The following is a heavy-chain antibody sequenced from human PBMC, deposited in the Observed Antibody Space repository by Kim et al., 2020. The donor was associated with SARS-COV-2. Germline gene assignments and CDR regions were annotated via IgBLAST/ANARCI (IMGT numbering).Heavy chain of an antibody. J-gene: IGHJ3*02. CDR3: AREAQLWSDAFDI. V-gene: IGHV3-21*01. D-gene: IGHD5-18*01. Sequence: YADSVKGRFPISRDNAKNSLYLQMNSLRAEDTAVYYCAREAQLWSDAFDIWGQETMVTVSS.